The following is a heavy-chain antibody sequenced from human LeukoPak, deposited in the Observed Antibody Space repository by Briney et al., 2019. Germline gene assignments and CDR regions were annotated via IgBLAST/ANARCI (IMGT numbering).Heavy chain of an antibody. V-gene: IGHV3-48*01. CDR1: GFTFSSYS. Sequence: GGSLRLSCAASGFTFSSYSMNWVRRAPGKGLEWVSYISSSSSTIYYADSVKGRFTISRDNAKNSLYLQMNSLRAEDTAVYYCARGPMGYSGYDGLFDYWGQGTLVTVSS. J-gene: IGHJ4*02. D-gene: IGHD5-12*01. CDR2: ISSSSSTI. CDR3: ARGPMGYSGYDGLFDY.